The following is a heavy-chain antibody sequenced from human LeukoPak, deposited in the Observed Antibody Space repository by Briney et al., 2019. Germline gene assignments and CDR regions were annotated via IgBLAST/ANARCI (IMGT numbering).Heavy chain of an antibody. D-gene: IGHD3-16*02. CDR1: GFTFSSYG. CDR2: ISNDGNNK. CDR3: AKQTYVWGSYRYTEADY. V-gene: IGHV3-30*18. Sequence: GRSLRLSCAASGFTFSSYGMHWVRQAPGKGLEWVAVISNDGNNKYYADSVKGRFAISRDNSKNTLYLQMNSLRAEDTAVYYCAKQTYVWGSYRYTEADYWGREPWSPSPQ. J-gene: IGHJ4*02.